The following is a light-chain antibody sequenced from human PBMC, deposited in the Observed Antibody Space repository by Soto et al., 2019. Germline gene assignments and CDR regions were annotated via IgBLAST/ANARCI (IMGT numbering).Light chain of an antibody. CDR2: GAS. CDR1: QSVSNNY. Sequence: EIVLTQSPGTLSLSPGERATLSCRASQSVSNNYLAWYQQKPGQAPRLLIYGASSRATGIPDRFSGSGSGTAFTLTISRLEPEDFAVYYCQQYGSSPPTFGQGNTVDIK. J-gene: IGKJ1*01. V-gene: IGKV3-20*01. CDR3: QQYGSSPPT.